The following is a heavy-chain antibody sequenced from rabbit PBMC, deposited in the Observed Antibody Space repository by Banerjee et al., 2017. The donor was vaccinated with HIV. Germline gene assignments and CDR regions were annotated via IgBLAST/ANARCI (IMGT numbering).Heavy chain of an antibody. V-gene: IGHV1S45*01. J-gene: IGHJ4*01. D-gene: IGHD6-1*01. CDR3: GRGDDYVTGYNL. CDR1: GFSFNSGRY. Sequence: QEQLEESGGDLVKPEGSLTLTYTASGFSFNSGRYMCWVRQAPGKGLEWIGCVATGSGTTYYASWAKGRFTISKTSSTTVTLQMTSLTAADTATYFCGRGDDYVTGYNLWGQGTLVTVS. CDR2: VATGSGTT.